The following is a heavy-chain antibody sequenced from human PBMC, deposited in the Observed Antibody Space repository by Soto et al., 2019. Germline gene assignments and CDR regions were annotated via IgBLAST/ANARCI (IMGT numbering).Heavy chain of an antibody. V-gene: IGHV2-26*01. CDR3: ARADREGNYYYGMDV. Sequence: QVTLKESGPVLVKPTETLTLTCTVSGFSLSNARMGVSWIRQPPGKALEWLAHIFANDEKSYSTSLKSRLTISEDTSKSQVVLTMTNMGPVDTATYYGARADREGNYYYGMDVWGQGTTGIDSS. D-gene: IGHD3-10*01. CDR1: GFSLSNARMG. J-gene: IGHJ6*02. CDR2: IFANDEK.